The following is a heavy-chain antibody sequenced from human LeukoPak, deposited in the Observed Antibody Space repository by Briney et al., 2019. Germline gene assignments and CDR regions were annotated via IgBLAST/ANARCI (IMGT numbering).Heavy chain of an antibody. CDR2: IIPIFGTA. CDR1: GYTFTGYY. Sequence: SVKVSCKASGYTFTGYYMHWVRQAPGQGLEWMGGIIPIFGTANYAQKFQGRVTITADKSTSTAYMELSSLRSEDTAVYYCAREKQWLVTPSWFDPWGQGTLVTVSS. D-gene: IGHD6-19*01. J-gene: IGHJ5*02. CDR3: AREKQWLVTPSWFDP. V-gene: IGHV1-69*06.